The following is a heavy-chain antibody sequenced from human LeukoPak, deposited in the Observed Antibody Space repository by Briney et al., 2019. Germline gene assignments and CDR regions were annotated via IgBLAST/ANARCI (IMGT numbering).Heavy chain of an antibody. CDR3: ASEVDIVVVPAGMTGMAY. V-gene: IGHV1-69*13. J-gene: IGHJ4*02. D-gene: IGHD2-2*01. Sequence: ASVKVSCKASGGTFISYAISWVRQAPGQGLEWMGGIIPIFGTANYAQKFQGRVTITADESTSTAYMELSSLRSEDTAVYYCASEVDIVVVPAGMTGMAYWGQGTLVTVSS. CDR2: IIPIFGTA. CDR1: GGTFISYA.